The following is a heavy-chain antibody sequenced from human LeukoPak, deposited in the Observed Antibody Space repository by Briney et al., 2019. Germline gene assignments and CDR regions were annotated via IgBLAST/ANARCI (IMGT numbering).Heavy chain of an antibody. CDR2: ISGSGSST. D-gene: IGHD6-13*01. CDR3: AQVAAWYCSNWYLAF. Sequence: PGGSLRLSCAASGFTFSSYAMSWARQAPGKGLEWVAAISGSGSSTFYADSVKGRFTISRDNSKGTMYLQMYALRPEDTPVYYCAQVAAWYCSNWYLAFWGQGSLVTVSS. V-gene: IGHV3-23*01. J-gene: IGHJ4*02. CDR1: GFTFSSYA.